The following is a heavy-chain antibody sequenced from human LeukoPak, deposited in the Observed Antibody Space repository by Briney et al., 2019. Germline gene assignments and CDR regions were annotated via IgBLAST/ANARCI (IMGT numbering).Heavy chain of an antibody. J-gene: IGHJ4*02. CDR1: GFTFSDFN. V-gene: IGHV3-48*04. CDR3: AKKGYSHNWFSY. Sequence: GGSLRLSCAASGFTFSDFNMNWVRQGPGKGLEWIAYISSSGTTTLYADSVKGRFTISRDNAENSLSLQMNGLRPDDTAFYFCAKKGYSHNWFSYWGQGTLVTVSS. D-gene: IGHD1-1*01. CDR2: ISSSGTTT.